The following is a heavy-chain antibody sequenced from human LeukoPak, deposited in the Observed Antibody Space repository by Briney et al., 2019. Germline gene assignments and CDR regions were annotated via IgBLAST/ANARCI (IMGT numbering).Heavy chain of an antibody. V-gene: IGHV1-2*02. D-gene: IGHD3-10*01. J-gene: IGHJ3*02. CDR2: INPNSGGT. Sequence: ASVKVSCKASGYTFTGYYMHWVRQAPGQGLEWMGWINPNSGGTNYAQKFQGRVTMTRDTSISTAYMELSRLRSEDTAVYYCAREGEYYSASGNVVDAYDIWGQGTMVTVSS. CDR3: AREGEYYSASGNVVDAYDI. CDR1: GYTFTGYY.